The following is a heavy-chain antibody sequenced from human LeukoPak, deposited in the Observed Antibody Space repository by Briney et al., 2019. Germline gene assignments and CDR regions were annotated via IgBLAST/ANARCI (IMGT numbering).Heavy chain of an antibody. V-gene: IGHV4-30-2*01. D-gene: IGHD3-3*01. J-gene: IGHJ3*02. CDR2: IYHSGST. CDR1: GGSISSGGYY. CDR3: ARGRDFWSPWGFDI. Sequence: SETLSLTCTVSGGSISSGGYYWSWIRQPPGKGLEWIGYIYHSGSTYYNRSLKSRVTISVDRSKNQFSLKLSSVTAADTAVYYCARGRDFWSPWGFDIWGQGTMVTVSS.